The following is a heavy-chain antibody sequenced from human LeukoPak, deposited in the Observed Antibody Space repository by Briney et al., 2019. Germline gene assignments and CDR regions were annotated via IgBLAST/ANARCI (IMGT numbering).Heavy chain of an antibody. CDR2: ISYDGSNK. CDR1: GFTFSSYG. D-gene: IGHD5-18*01. J-gene: IGHJ4*02. Sequence: GGSLRRSCAASGFTFSSYGMDWVRHAPGNGLEGVAVISYDGSNKYYADSVKGRFTISRDNSKTTLYLQMISLGAEATAVYACAKDVRSHRDYSYGEIYGDYWGQGTLVTASS. CDR3: AKDVRSHRDYSYGEIYGDY. V-gene: IGHV3-30*18.